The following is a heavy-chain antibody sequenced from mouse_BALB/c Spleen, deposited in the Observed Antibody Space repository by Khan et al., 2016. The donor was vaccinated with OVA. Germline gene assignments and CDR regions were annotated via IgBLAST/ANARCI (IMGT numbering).Heavy chain of an antibody. CDR3: TRKEYGRYFDY. CDR1: GYTFRNYG. J-gene: IGHJ2*01. Sequence: QIQLVQSGPELKKPGETVKISCKASGYTFRNYGMNWVKQAPGKGLKWMGWINTYTGEPTYADDFKGRFAFSLETSASTSYLQNTDLRNEDTATYVCTRKEYGRYFDYWGQGTTLTVSS. V-gene: IGHV9-3-1*01. CDR2: INTYTGEP. D-gene: IGHD2-10*02.